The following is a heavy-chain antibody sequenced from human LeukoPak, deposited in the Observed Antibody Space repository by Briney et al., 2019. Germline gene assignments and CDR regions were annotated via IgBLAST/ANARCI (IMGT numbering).Heavy chain of an antibody. D-gene: IGHD2-21*01. V-gene: IGHV4-61*02. Sequence: SETLSLTXTVSGGSISSGSYYWSWIRQPAGKGLEWIGRIYTSGSTNYNPSLKSRVTISVDTSKNQFSLKLSSVTAADTAVYYCASQIAYDAFDIWGQGTMVTVSS. CDR1: GGSISSGSYY. J-gene: IGHJ3*02. CDR3: ASQIAYDAFDI. CDR2: IYTSGST.